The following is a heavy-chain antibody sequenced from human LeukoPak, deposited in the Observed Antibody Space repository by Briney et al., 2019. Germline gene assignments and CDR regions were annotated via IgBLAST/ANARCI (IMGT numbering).Heavy chain of an antibody. CDR2: ICPGDSDT. CDR1: GYSFTSYW. CDR3: ARGSRITIFGVVTSFDY. D-gene: IGHD3-3*01. V-gene: IGHV5-51*01. J-gene: IGHJ4*02. Sequence: GESLKISCKGSGYSFTSYWIGWVRQMPGKGLEWMGIICPGDSDTRYSPSFQGQVTISADKSISTAYLQWSSLKASDTAMYYCARGSRITIFGVVTSFDYWGQGTLVTVSS.